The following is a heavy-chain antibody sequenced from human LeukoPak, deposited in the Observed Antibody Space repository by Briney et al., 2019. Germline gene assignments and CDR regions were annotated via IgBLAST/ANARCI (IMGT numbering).Heavy chain of an antibody. Sequence: SETLSLTCAAYGGSFSGYYWSWIRQPPGKGLEWIGEINHSGSTNYNPSLKSRVTISVDTSKNQFSLKLSSVTAADTAVYYCARRSLLWFGESRYNWFDPWGQGTLVTVSS. J-gene: IGHJ5*02. CDR3: ARRSLLWFGESRYNWFDP. D-gene: IGHD3-10*01. CDR1: GGSFSGYY. V-gene: IGHV4-34*01. CDR2: INHSGST.